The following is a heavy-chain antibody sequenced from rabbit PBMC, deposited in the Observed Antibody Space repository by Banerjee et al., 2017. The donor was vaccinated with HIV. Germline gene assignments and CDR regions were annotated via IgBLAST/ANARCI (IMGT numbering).Heavy chain of an antibody. D-gene: IGHD7-1*01. CDR2: IYTGTRGDT. Sequence: QSLEESGGDLVQPGASLTLTCTASGIDFSSYYYMCWVRQAPGKGLEWIACIYTGTRGDTYYASWAKGRFTTSKTSSTTVTLQMTSLTAADTATYFCARDTDGRPVYVWDLWGQGTLVTVS. CDR1: GIDFSSYYY. V-gene: IGHV1S40*01. CDR3: ARDTDGRPVYVWDL. J-gene: IGHJ3*01.